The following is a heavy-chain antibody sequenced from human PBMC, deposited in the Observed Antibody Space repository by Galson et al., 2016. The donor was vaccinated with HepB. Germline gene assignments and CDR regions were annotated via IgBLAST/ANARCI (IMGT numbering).Heavy chain of an antibody. CDR2: ITIDGSTT. CDR3: ARDLWRGGRIDY. V-gene: IGHV3-74*01. J-gene: IGHJ4*02. Sequence: SLRLSCAASGFTFSNYGMHWVRQAPGKGLVWVSHITIDGSTTTYADSVKGRFTISRDNAKNTLYLQMNSLRAEDTAVYYCARDLWRGGRIDYWGQGTLVTVSS. CDR1: GFTFSNYG. D-gene: IGHD4-23*01.